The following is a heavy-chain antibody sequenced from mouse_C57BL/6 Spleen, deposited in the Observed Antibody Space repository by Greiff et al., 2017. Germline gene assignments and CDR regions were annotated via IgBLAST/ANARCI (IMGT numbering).Heavy chain of an antibody. V-gene: IGHV1-19*01. Sequence: EVQLQQSGPVLVKPGASVKMSCKASGYTFTDYYMNWVKQSHGKSLEWIGVINPYNGGTSYNQKFKGKATLTVDKSSSTAYMELNSLTSEDSAFYYCARNYYSNRDYWGQGTSVTVSS. CDR2: INPYNGGT. CDR3: ARNYYSNRDY. J-gene: IGHJ4*01. CDR1: GYTFTDYY. D-gene: IGHD2-5*01.